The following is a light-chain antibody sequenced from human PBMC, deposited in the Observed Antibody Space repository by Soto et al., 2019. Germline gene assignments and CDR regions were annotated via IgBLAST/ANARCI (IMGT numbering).Light chain of an antibody. V-gene: IGLV1-51*01. Sequence: QSVLTQPPSVSAAPGQKVTISCSGSSSNIGNNYVSWYQQLPGTAPKLLIYDNNKRPSGIPDRFSGSKSGTSATLGITGIQTGDEADYYCGTWDSRLSAVVFGGGNKLTVL. J-gene: IGLJ2*01. CDR2: DNN. CDR3: GTWDSRLSAVV. CDR1: SSNIGNNY.